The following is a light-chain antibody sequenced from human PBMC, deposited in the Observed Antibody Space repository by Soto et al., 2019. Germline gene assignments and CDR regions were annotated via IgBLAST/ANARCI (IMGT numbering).Light chain of an antibody. Sequence: EIGLTQSPATLSLSPGERATLSCRASQSVSSYFAWYQQKPGQAPRLLIYDVSIRATGIPARFSSSGSGTDFTLTISSLQSEDFAVYYCQQYNNWPRTFGQGTKVDIK. CDR2: DVS. CDR1: QSVSSY. V-gene: IGKV3-11*01. J-gene: IGKJ1*01. CDR3: QQYNNWPRT.